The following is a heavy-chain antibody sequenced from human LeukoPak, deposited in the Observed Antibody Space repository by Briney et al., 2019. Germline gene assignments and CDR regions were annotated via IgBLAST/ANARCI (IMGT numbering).Heavy chain of an antibody. CDR2: ISDHNGNP. Sequence: ASVKVSCKASGYIFSNDGISWARQAPGQGLEWMGWISDHNGNPNYAQKFEGRVTMTTDASTSTAYMELTSLTSDDTAVYYCARDSLLGAPYTDYWGQGTLVTVSS. V-gene: IGHV1-18*01. J-gene: IGHJ4*02. CDR1: GYIFSNDG. CDR3: ARDSLLGAPYTDY. D-gene: IGHD3-3*02.